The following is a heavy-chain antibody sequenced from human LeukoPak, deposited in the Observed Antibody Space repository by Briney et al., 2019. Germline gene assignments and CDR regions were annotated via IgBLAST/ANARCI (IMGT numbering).Heavy chain of an antibody. CDR2: IFYSGST. V-gene: IGHV4-39*01. Sequence: SETLSLTCTVSGGSISSSRYYWGWIRQPPGKGLEWIGSIFYSGSTYYNPSLKSRVTISVDTSKNQFSLKLSSVTVADTAVYYCARHLGQQLVPGWFDPWGQGTLVTVSS. D-gene: IGHD6-6*01. J-gene: IGHJ5*02. CDR3: ARHLGQQLVPGWFDP. CDR1: GGSISSSRYY.